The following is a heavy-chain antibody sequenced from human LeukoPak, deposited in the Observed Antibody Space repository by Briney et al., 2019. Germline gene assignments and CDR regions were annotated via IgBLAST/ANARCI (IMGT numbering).Heavy chain of an antibody. CDR2: ISYDGSIK. Sequence: GRSLRLSCAASGFTFSSYAMHWVRQAPGKGLEWVAVISYDGSIKYYADSVKGRFTISRDNSKNTLYLQMNSLRAEDTAVYYCARDQAAAGGYWGQGTLVTVSS. CDR3: ARDQAAAGGY. D-gene: IGHD6-13*01. CDR1: GFTFSSYA. V-gene: IGHV3-30-3*01. J-gene: IGHJ4*02.